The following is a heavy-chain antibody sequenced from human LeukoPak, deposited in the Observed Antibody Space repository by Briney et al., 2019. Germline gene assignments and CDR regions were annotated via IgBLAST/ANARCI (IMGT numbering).Heavy chain of an antibody. CDR3: ARALSIAAAAGGY. D-gene: IGHD6-13*01. J-gene: IGHJ4*02. V-gene: IGHV7-4-1*02. CDR1: GYSFTGYA. CDR2: INTNTGNP. Sequence: GASVKVSCKASGYSFTGYAMNWVRQAPGQGLEWMGWINTNTGNPTYVQGFTGRFVFSLDTSVTTAYLQISSLKTEDTAVYYCARALSIAAAAGGYWGQGTLVTVSS.